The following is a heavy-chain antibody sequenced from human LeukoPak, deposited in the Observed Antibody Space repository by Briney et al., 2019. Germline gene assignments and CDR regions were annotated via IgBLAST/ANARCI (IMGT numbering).Heavy chain of an antibody. J-gene: IGHJ6*03. Sequence: GASVKVSCKASGYTFTSYGISWVRQAPGQGLEWMGWISAYNGNTNYAQKLQGRVTMTTDTSTSTAYMELRSLRSDDTAVYYCARGLVPAATLDYYYYYMDVWGKGTTVTVSS. V-gene: IGHV1-18*01. CDR1: GYTFTSYG. CDR3: ARGLVPAATLDYYYYYMDV. D-gene: IGHD2-2*01. CDR2: ISAYNGNT.